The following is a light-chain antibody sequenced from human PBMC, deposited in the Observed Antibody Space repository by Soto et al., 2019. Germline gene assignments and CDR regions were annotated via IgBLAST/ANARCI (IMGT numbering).Light chain of an antibody. CDR3: SSYTVSSTLV. CDR1: SSDVGAYNY. J-gene: IGLJ3*02. CDR2: DVT. V-gene: IGLV2-14*01. Sequence: QSALTQPASVSGSPGQSITISCTGTSSDVGAYNYVSWYQQHPGKAPKLMIFDVTHRPSGVSDRFSGSKSGNTASLTISGLQAEDEADYYCSSYTVSSTLVFGGGTKLTVL.